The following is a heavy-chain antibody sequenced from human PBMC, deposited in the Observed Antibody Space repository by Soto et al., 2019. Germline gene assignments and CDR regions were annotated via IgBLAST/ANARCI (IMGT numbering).Heavy chain of an antibody. CDR2: ISYDGSNK. Sequence: PGGSLRLSCAASGFTFSSYGMHWVRQAPGKGLEWVAVISYDGSNKYYADSVKGRFTISRDNSKNTLYLQMNSLRAEDTAVYYCAKDPHYDFWSGYFEPLYYYGMDVWGQGTTVTV. CDR1: GFTFSSYG. CDR3: AKDPHYDFWSGYFEPLYYYGMDV. V-gene: IGHV3-30*18. D-gene: IGHD3-3*01. J-gene: IGHJ6*02.